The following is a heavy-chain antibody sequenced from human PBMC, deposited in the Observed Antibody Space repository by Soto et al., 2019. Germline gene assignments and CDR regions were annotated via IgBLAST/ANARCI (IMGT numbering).Heavy chain of an antibody. D-gene: IGHD6-19*01. J-gene: IGHJ6*02. Sequence: GASVKVSCKASGYTFTSYDINWVRQATGQGLEWMGWMNPNSGNTGYAQKFQGRVTMTRNTSISTAYMELSRLRSEDTAVYYCARGPPAVAGRQGGKHYGMDVSGQGTTVTVS. CDR1: GYTFTSYD. CDR3: ARGPPAVAGRQGGKHYGMDV. CDR2: MNPNSGNT. V-gene: IGHV1-8*01.